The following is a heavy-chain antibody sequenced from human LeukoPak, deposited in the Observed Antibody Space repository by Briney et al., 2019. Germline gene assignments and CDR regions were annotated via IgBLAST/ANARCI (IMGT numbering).Heavy chain of an antibody. CDR3: ARTRGGDSGYYYDY. J-gene: IGHJ4*02. CDR1: GFTFSDYY. D-gene: IGHD3-22*01. Sequence: GGSLRLSCAASGFTFSDYYMSWIRHAPGKGLEWVSYISSSSSYTNYADSVKGRFTISRDNAKNSLYLQMNSLRAEDTAVYYCARTRGGDSGYYYDYWGQGTLVTVSS. V-gene: IGHV3-11*03. CDR2: ISSSSSYT.